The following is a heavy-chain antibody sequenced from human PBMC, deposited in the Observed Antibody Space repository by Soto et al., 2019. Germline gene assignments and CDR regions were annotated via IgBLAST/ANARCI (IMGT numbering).Heavy chain of an antibody. Sequence: PGGSLRLSCAASGFTFSDYYMSWIRQAPGKGLEWVSYISSSGSTIYYADSVKGRFTISRDNAKNSLYLQMNSLRAEDTAVYYCARDFTVDTAMFFMDVWGKGTTVTVSS. CDR1: GFTFSDYY. CDR3: ARDFTVDTAMFFMDV. D-gene: IGHD5-18*01. J-gene: IGHJ6*03. CDR2: ISSSGSTI. V-gene: IGHV3-11*01.